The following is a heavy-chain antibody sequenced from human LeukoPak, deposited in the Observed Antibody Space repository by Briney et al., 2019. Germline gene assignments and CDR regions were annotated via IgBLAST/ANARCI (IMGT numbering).Heavy chain of an antibody. J-gene: IGHJ4*02. CDR1: GYIFTSYG. D-gene: IGHD6-13*01. CDR2: ITTFNDRT. Sequence: ASVKVSCKASGYIFTSYGITWVRLAPGQGLEWMGRITTFNDRTVLAEKFRGRVTLNTDTTTAYLTLRKLRSDDTAVYYCARSGSSSWSSLLDYWGQGSLVIVSS. V-gene: IGHV1-18*04. CDR3: ARSGSSSWSSLLDY.